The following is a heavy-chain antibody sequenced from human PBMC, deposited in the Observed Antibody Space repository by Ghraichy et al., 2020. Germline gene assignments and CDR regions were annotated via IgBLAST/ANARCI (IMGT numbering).Heavy chain of an antibody. D-gene: IGHD1-1*01. CDR3: ASHTQQVEESAIFDY. Sequence: ASVKVSCKVSGYTLTELSMHWVRQAPGKGLEWMGGFDPEDGETIYAQKFQGRVTMTEDTSTDTAYMELSSLRSEDTAVYYCASHTQQVEESAIFDYWGQGTLVTVSS. CDR2: FDPEDGET. CDR1: GYTLTELS. J-gene: IGHJ4*02. V-gene: IGHV1-24*01.